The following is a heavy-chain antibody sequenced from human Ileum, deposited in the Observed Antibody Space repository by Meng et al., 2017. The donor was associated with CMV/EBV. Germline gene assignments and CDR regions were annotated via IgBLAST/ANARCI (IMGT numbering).Heavy chain of an antibody. D-gene: IGHD4-17*01. V-gene: IGHV3-7*01. J-gene: IGHJ4*02. Sequence: GGSLRLSCAASGFTFSSYAMHWVRQAPGKGLEWVADIKEDGSEKYYVDSVKGRFTISRDNARDSLSLQMNSLRAEDTAVYYCARGRFTFDYWGQGTLVTVSS. CDR3: ARGRFTFDY. CDR1: GFTFSSYA. CDR2: IKEDGSEK.